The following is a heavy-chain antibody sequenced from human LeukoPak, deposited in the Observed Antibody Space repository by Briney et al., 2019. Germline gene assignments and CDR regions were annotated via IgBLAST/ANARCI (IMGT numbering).Heavy chain of an antibody. J-gene: IGHJ4*02. CDR1: GGSISSGSYY. CDR2: IYYSGST. Sequence: SQTLSLTCTVSGGSISSGSYYWSWIRQPPGKGLEWIGYIYYSGSTDYNPSLKSRATISVDTSKNQFSLKLSSVTAADTAVYYCARAGYYGSGSYSYFDYWGQGTLVTVSS. D-gene: IGHD3-10*01. V-gene: IGHV4-61*01. CDR3: ARAGYYGSGSYSYFDY.